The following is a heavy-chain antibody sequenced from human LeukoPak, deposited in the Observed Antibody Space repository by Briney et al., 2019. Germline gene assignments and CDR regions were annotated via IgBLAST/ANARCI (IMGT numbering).Heavy chain of an antibody. CDR2: INSDGSST. V-gene: IGHV3-74*01. CDR1: GFTLSSYW. D-gene: IGHD6-13*01. CDR3: ASLEGRGAAAGTIDY. Sequence: PGGSLRLSCAASGFTLSSYWMHWVRQAPGKGLVWVSRINSDGSSTSYADSVKGRFTISRDNSKNTLYLQMNSLRAEDTAVYYCASLEGRGAAAGTIDYWGQGTLVTVSS. J-gene: IGHJ4*02.